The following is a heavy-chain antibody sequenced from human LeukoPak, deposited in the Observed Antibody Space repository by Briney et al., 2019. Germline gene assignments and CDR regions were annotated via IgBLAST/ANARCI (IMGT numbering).Heavy chain of an antibody. Sequence: ASVKVSCKASGGTFSSYAISWVRQAPGQGLEWMGGIIPIFGPADYAQKFQGRVTITTDESTSTAYMELRSLRSADTAVYYCARAGVGYRTSAAEYWGQGTLVTVSS. CDR2: IIPIFGPA. J-gene: IGHJ4*02. V-gene: IGHV1-69*05. CDR3: ARAGVGYRTSAAEY. CDR1: GGTFSSYA. D-gene: IGHD6-13*01.